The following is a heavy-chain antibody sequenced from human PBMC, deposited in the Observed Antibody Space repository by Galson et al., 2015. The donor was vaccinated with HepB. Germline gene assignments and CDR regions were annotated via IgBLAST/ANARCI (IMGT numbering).Heavy chain of an antibody. V-gene: IGHV3-73*01. D-gene: IGHD6-13*01. CDR2: IGSKANSYAK. J-gene: IGHJ4*02. CDR1: GFTFSGSA. Sequence: SLRLSCAASGFTFSGSAMHWVRQASGRGLEWVGRIGSKANSYAKAYAASVKGRFTISRDDSKNTAYMQMNSLKTEDTAVYFCTSLGDLSGYSSLWGQGTLVTVSS. CDR3: TSLGDLSGYSSL.